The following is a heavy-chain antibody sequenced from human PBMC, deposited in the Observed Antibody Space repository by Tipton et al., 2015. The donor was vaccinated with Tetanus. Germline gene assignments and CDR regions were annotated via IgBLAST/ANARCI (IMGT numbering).Heavy chain of an antibody. CDR1: GYTFTSYG. Sequence: QVQLVQSGAEVKKPGASVKVSCKASGYTFTSYGINWVRQAPGQGLEWMGWISGYNGNTNYAQRFQARVTMTTDTSTGTAYMELKSLTSDDTAVYYCARGRWFGEVPHWGQGTLVTVSS. J-gene: IGHJ4*02. D-gene: IGHD3-10*01. CDR2: ISGYNGNT. V-gene: IGHV1-18*01. CDR3: ARGRWFGEVPH.